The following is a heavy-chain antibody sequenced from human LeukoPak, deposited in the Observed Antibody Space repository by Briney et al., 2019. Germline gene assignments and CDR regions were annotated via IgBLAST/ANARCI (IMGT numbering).Heavy chain of an antibody. CDR3: AKLPSARSVPLPFDY. CDR1: GFTFSSYA. J-gene: IGHJ4*02. V-gene: IGHV3-23*01. Sequence: RGSLRLSCAASGFTFSSYAMSWVRQVPGGGLELVSPISSSGGTTYYADSVRGRFTISRDNSKNTLYLQMNNLRVEDTAVYYCAKLPSARSVPLPFDYWGLGTLVTVSS. D-gene: IGHD3-10*01. CDR2: ISSSGGTT.